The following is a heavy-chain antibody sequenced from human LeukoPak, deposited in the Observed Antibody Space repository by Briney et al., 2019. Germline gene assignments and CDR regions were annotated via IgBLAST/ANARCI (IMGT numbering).Heavy chain of an antibody. Sequence: GGSLRLSCAASGFTFSSYAMSWVRQAPGKGLEWVSAISGSGGSTYYADSVKGRFTISRDNSKNTLYLQMNSLRAEDTAVYYCAKTRITMVRGPYYFDYWGQGTLVTVSS. J-gene: IGHJ4*02. CDR2: ISGSGGST. V-gene: IGHV3-23*01. CDR1: GFTFSSYA. CDR3: AKTRITMVRGPYYFDY. D-gene: IGHD3-10*01.